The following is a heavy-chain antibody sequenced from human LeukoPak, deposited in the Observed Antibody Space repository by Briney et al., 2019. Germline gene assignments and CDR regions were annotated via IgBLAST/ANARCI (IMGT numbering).Heavy chain of an antibody. Sequence: GGSLRLSCAASGFSFSSYSMNWVRQAPGKGLEWVSYITSSSSHQYYADSVKGRFTISRDNVKSSVYLQMNSLRPEDTAVYYCAAQWFGPGDPWGQGTLVTVSS. J-gene: IGHJ5*02. CDR1: GFSFSSYS. CDR3: AAQWFGPGDP. D-gene: IGHD3-10*01. V-gene: IGHV3-21*06. CDR2: ITSSSSHQ.